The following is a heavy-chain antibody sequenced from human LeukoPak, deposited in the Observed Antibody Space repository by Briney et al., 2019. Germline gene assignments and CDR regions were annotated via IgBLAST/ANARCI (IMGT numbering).Heavy chain of an antibody. D-gene: IGHD1-26*01. Sequence: PGGSLRLSCAASGFTFSSYSMNWVRQAPGRGLEWVSYISGSSGTIYYADSVKGRFTISRDNAENSLSLQMSSLRAEDTAVYYCARSVGTTSMVNDYWGQGTLVTVSS. CDR2: ISGSSGTI. CDR3: ARSVGTTSMVNDY. V-gene: IGHV3-48*01. J-gene: IGHJ4*02. CDR1: GFTFSSYS.